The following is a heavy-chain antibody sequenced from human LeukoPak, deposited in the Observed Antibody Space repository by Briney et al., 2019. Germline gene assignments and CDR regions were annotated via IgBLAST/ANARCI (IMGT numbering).Heavy chain of an antibody. V-gene: IGHV4-39*01. Sequence: PSETLSLTCSVSGGSISSNSYSWGWIRQPPGKGLEWIGSIYYTGSAYYNPSLKSRVTISVDTSKNQFSLKLSSVTATDTAVYYCARGYSSSWYFNWFDPWGQGTLVTVSS. CDR1: GGSISSNSYS. J-gene: IGHJ5*02. D-gene: IGHD6-13*01. CDR2: IYYTGSA. CDR3: ARGYSSSWYFNWFDP.